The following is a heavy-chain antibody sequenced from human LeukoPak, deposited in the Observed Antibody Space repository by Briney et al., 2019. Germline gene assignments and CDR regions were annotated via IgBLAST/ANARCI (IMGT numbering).Heavy chain of an antibody. CDR3: ARGPYFYDSSGYLDY. CDR1: GFSFSSYA. Sequence: PGGSLRLSCAASGFSFSSYAMHWVRQAPGKGLEWVAVISYDGSNKYYADSVKGRFTVSRDNSKNTLYLQMNSLRAEDTAVYYCARGPYFYDSSGYLDYWGQGTLVTVSS. D-gene: IGHD3-22*01. CDR2: ISYDGSNK. V-gene: IGHV3-30*04. J-gene: IGHJ4*02.